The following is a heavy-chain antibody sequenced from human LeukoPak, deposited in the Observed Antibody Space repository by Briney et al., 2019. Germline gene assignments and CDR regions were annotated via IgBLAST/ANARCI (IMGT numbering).Heavy chain of an antibody. CDR3: ARDGGLFDY. V-gene: IGHV4-34*01. J-gene: IGHJ4*02. CDR1: GGSFSGYY. D-gene: IGHD3-10*01. Sequence: SETLSLTCAVYGGSFSGYYWSWIRQPPGKGLEWIGEINHSGSTNYNPSLKSRVTISVDTSKNQFSLKLNSVTAADTAFYYCARDGGLFDYWGQGSLVTVSS. CDR2: INHSGST.